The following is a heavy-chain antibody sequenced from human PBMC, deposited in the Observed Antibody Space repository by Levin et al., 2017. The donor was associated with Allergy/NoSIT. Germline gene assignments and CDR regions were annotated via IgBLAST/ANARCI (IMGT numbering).Heavy chain of an antibody. CDR3: ARDRGGMDV. J-gene: IGHJ6*04. CDR1: GYSISSGYY. D-gene: IGHD3-10*01. Sequence: GSLRLSCAVSGYSISSGYYWGWIRQPPGKGLEWIGSIYHSGSTYYNPSLKSRVTISVDTSKNQFSLKLSSVTAADTAVYYCARDRGGMDVWGKGTTVTVSS. CDR2: IYHSGST. V-gene: IGHV4-38-2*02.